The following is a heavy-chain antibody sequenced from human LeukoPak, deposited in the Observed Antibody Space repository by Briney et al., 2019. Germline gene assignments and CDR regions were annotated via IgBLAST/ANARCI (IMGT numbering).Heavy chain of an antibody. Sequence: HPGGSLRLSCAASGFTFRNYWMSWVRQAPGKGLEWVANIKEDGSEKNYVDSVKGRFTISRDNSKNTLYLQMNSLRAEDTAVYYCAAIRGYSYGSFDYWGQGTLVTVSS. J-gene: IGHJ4*02. CDR2: IKEDGSEK. D-gene: IGHD5-18*01. V-gene: IGHV3-7*03. CDR3: AAIRGYSYGSFDY. CDR1: GFTFRNYW.